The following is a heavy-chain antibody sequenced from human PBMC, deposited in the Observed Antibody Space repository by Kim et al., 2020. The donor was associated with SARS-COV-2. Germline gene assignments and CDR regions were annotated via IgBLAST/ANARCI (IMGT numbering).Heavy chain of an antibody. CDR2: INSDGSST. J-gene: IGHJ6*02. CDR3: ARVYDYVWGSYRGYYYGMDV. CDR1: GFTFSSYW. V-gene: IGHV3-74*01. Sequence: GGSLRLSCAASGFTFSSYWMHWVRQAPGKGLVWVSRINSDGSSTSYADSVKGRFTISRDNAKNTLYLQMNSLRAEDTAVYYCARVYDYVWGSYRGYYYGMDVWGQGTTVTVSS. D-gene: IGHD3-16*02.